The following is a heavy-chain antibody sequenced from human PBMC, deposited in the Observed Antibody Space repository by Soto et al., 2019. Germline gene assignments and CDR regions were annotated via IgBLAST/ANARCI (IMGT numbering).Heavy chain of an antibody. J-gene: IGHJ6*02. CDR3: AYYYDSSRYSEYDYDGMDV. D-gene: IGHD3-22*01. CDR1: GGTFSSYA. CDR2: IIPIFGTT. Sequence: QVQLVQSGAEVKKPGSSVKVSCKASGGTFSSYAISWVRQAPGQGLEWMGGIIPIFGTTNYAQKFQGRVTITAEESTSTAYKEMRSLRAEGTAVYYCAYYYDSSRYSEYDYDGMDVWGQVTTVTVSS. V-gene: IGHV1-69*01.